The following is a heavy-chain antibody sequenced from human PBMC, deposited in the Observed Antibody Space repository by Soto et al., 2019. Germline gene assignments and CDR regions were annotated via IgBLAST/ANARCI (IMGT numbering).Heavy chain of an antibody. CDR3: TTDERRAPGIVVVVAATLFDY. CDR2: IKSKTDGGTT. V-gene: IGHV3-15*01. J-gene: IGHJ4*02. D-gene: IGHD2-15*01. Sequence: EVQLVESGGGLVKPGGSLRLSCAASGFTFSNAWMSWVRQAPGKGLEWVGRIKSKTDGGTTDYAAPVKGRFTISRDDSKNTMYLQMNSLKTEETAVYYCTTDERRAPGIVVVVAATLFDYWGQGTLVTVSS. CDR1: GFTFSNAW.